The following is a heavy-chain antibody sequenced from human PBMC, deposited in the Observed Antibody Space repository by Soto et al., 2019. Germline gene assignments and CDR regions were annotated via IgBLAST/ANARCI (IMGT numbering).Heavy chain of an antibody. V-gene: IGHV4-4*02. CDR1: GGSIRSSSW. Sequence: QVQLQESGPGLVKASGTLSLTCVVSGGSIRSSSWWTWLRQSPGKGLEWIGEIYHAGSPNYNPSFQSRVPISADNSKNSFSLKLTSVTAADTAKYYCARASSFRGDFDIWGQGTAVTVSS. J-gene: IGHJ3*02. D-gene: IGHD2-21*01. CDR3: ARASSFRGDFDI. CDR2: IYHAGSP.